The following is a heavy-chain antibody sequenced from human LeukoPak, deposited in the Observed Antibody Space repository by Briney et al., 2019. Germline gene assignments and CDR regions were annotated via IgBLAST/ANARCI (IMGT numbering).Heavy chain of an antibody. V-gene: IGHV3-30*18. CDR1: GFTFSDYN. CDR3: AKDPWGYDSSGSFDY. D-gene: IGHD3-22*01. J-gene: IGHJ4*02. CDR2: ISYDGSNK. Sequence: GGSLRLSCAASGFTFSDYNMHWVRQAPGKGLEWVAVISYDGSNKYYADSVKGRFTISRDNSRNTLYLQMNSLRAEDTAVYYCAKDPWGYDSSGSFDYWGQGTLVTVSS.